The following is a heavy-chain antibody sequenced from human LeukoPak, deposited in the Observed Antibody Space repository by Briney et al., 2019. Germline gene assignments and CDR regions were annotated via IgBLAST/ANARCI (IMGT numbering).Heavy chain of an antibody. V-gene: IGHV1-58*02. CDR1: GFTFTSSA. CDR2: IVVGSGNT. Sequence: SVKVSCKASGFTFTSSAMQWVRQARGQRLEWIGWIVVGSGNTNYAQKFQERVTITRDMSTSTAYMELSSLRSEDTAVYYCAAFKPSVNSGNDAHTLRRAFDIWGQGTMVTVSS. J-gene: IGHJ3*02. D-gene: IGHD5-12*01. CDR3: AAFKPSVNSGNDAHTLRRAFDI.